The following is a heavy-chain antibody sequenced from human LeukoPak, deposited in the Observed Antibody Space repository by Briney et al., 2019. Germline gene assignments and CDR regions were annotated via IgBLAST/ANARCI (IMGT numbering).Heavy chain of an antibody. CDR2: INSSGSTI. CDR1: GFTLSSYE. D-gene: IGHD1-26*01. V-gene: IGHV3-48*03. Sequence: RGALRDSRAASGFTLSSYEMNWVRQAPGQGVEWVSYINSSGSTIYYAHTLKGRLTISRENAKSTLYLHMNSPRAEGTAVYYCARQSGRYSVPYYFDYWGEGTLVT. J-gene: IGHJ4*02. CDR3: ARQSGRYSVPYYFDY.